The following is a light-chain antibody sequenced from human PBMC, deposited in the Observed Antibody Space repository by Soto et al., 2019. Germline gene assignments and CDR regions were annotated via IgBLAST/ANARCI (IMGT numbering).Light chain of an antibody. CDR3: GTWDSSLSAGL. V-gene: IGLV1-51*02. CDR1: SSNIGHNY. Sequence: QSVVTQPPSVSAAPGQKVTMSCSGSSSNIGHNYVSWYQQLPGTAPKLLIYENNKRPSGIPDRFSGSKSGTSATLGITGLQTGDEADYYCGTWDSSLSAGLFGGGTKLTVL. J-gene: IGLJ3*02. CDR2: ENN.